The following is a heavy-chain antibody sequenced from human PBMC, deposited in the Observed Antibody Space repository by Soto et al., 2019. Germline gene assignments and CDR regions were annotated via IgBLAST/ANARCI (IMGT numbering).Heavy chain of an antibody. D-gene: IGHD2-15*01. J-gene: IGHJ1*01. CDR2: VNPSGGST. V-gene: IGHV1-46*01. CDR3: AREENCSGGTCYSEYFHR. CDR1: GYLFTAYS. Sequence: ASVKVSCKASGYLFTAYSMHGVRLAPGQGLEWMGVVNPSGGSTNYEQNFQGRVTMTRDTSTNTISMELSSLRSDDTAIYSCAREENCSGGTCYSEYFHRWGQGTLVTVSS.